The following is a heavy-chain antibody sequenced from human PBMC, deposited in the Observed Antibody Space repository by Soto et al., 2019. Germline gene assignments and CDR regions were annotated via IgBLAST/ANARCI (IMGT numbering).Heavy chain of an antibody. D-gene: IGHD3-9*01. CDR1: GGSISSGGYY. V-gene: IGHV4-31*03. CDR2: IYYSWTT. CDR3: AKSDSFNSYYVDY. J-gene: IGHJ4*02. Sequence: QEQLQESGPVLVKPSQTLSLTGTVSGGSISSGGYYWRWIRQHPGKGLEWIGYIYYSWTTYYNPARKSRVTIAVDTSKNQFFLRLSFVTPADTTVDYGAKSDSFNSYYVDYWGQGTQVIVA.